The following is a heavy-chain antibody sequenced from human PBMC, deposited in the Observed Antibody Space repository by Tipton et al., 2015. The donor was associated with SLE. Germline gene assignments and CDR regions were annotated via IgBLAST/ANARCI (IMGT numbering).Heavy chain of an antibody. CDR1: GFTVSSNY. Sequence: SLRLSCAASGFTVSSNYMSWVRQAPGKGLEWVSVIYSGGSTYYADSVKGRFTISRDNSKNTLYLQMNSLRAEDTAVYYCAKDHDCGSEYYYYYMDVWGKGTTVTVSS. J-gene: IGHJ6*03. D-gene: IGHD4/OR15-4a*01. CDR2: IYSGGST. CDR3: AKDHDCGSEYYYYYMDV. V-gene: IGHV3-66*02.